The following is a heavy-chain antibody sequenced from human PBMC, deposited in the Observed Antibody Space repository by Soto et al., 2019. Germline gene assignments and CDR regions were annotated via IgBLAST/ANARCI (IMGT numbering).Heavy chain of an antibody. CDR3: ARGPALFGGNTAMVINFDY. CDR2: INHSGST. CDR1: GESFSGYY. V-gene: IGHV4-34*01. J-gene: IGHJ4*02. Sequence: SETLSLTCAVYGESFSGYYWSWIRQPPGKGLEWIGEINHSGSTNYNPSLKSRVTISVDTSKNQFSLKLSSVTAADTAVYYCARGPALFGGNTAMVINFDYSGQGTLVTVSS. D-gene: IGHD5-18*01.